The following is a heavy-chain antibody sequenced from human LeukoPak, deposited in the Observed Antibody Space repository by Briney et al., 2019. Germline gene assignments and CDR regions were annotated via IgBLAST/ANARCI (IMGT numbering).Heavy chain of an antibody. D-gene: IGHD2-8*01. J-gene: IGHJ4*02. CDR2: INPNSGGT. CDR3: ARDGVGYCTNGVCYLFDY. V-gene: IGHV1-2*02. CDR1: GYSFTGYY. Sequence: GASVKVSCKASGYSFTGYYLNWVRQAPGQGLEWMGWINPNSGGTNCAQKFQGRVTMTRDTSISAVYMELRSLRSDDTAVYYCARDGVGYCTNGVCYLFDYWGQGTLVTVSS.